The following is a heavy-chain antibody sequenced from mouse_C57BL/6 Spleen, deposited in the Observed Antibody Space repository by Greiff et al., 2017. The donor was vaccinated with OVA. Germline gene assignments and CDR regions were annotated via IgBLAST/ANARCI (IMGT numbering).Heavy chain of an antibody. D-gene: IGHD4-1*01. CDR1: GYTFTDYY. CDR3: ARYWDYFDD. Sequence: EVQLQQSGPELVKPGASVKISCKASGYTFTDYYMNWVKQSHGKSLEWIGDINPNNGGTSYNQKFKGKATLTVDKSSSTAYMELRSLTSEDSAVYYCARYWDYFDDWGQGTTLTVSS. V-gene: IGHV1-26*01. CDR2: INPNNGGT. J-gene: IGHJ2*01.